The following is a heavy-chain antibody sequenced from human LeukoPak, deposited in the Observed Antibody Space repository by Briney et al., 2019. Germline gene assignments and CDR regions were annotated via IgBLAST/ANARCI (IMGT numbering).Heavy chain of an antibody. CDR2: INAGNGNT. CDR1: GYTVTSYA. V-gene: IGHV1-3*01. CDR3: AAGIVATTDDY. D-gene: IGHD5-12*01. Sequence: ASVKVSCKASGYTVTSYAMHWVRQAPGQRLEWMGWINAGNGNTKYSQKFQGRVTITRDTSASTAYMELSSLRSEDTAVYYCAAGIVATTDDYWGQGTLVTVSS. J-gene: IGHJ4*02.